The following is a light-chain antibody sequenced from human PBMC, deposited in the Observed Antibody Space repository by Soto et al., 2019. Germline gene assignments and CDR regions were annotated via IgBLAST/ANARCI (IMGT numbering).Light chain of an antibody. CDR2: KAS. CDR3: QQYNSYPLT. CDR1: QTISSW. V-gene: IGKV1-5*03. J-gene: IGKJ4*01. Sequence: DIQMTQSPSALSTSVGDTVTITCRASQTISSWLAWYQQKPGKAPKLLIYKASTLETGVPARFSGSGSGTEFALTISSLQPDDFGTYYCQQYNSYPLTFGGGTKVEIK.